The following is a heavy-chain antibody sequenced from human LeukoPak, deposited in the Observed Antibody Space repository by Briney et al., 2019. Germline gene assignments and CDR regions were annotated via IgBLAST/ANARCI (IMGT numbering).Heavy chain of an antibody. CDR2: ITGSGGSI. Sequence: GGSLRLSCAASGFTFSSYAMHWVRQAPGKWLEWVSAITGSGGSIYYADSVRGRFTISRDNSKNALYLQMSSLRAEDTAIYYCAHPSTPDYGGLDYWGQGTLVTVSS. J-gene: IGHJ4*02. CDR1: GFTFSSYA. D-gene: IGHD4-17*01. V-gene: IGHV3-23*01. CDR3: AHPSTPDYGGLDY.